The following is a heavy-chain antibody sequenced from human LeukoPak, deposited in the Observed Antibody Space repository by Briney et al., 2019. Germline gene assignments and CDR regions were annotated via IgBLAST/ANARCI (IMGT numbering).Heavy chain of an antibody. D-gene: IGHD3-22*01. J-gene: IGHJ4*02. V-gene: IGHV3-21*01. CDR1: GFTFSTYS. Sequence: GGSLRLSCAASGFTFSTYSMNWVRQAPGKGLEWVSSISGSSIYIYYADSVKGRFTISRDNAKNSLYLQMNSLRAEDTAVYYCARDPPYYDSSGYYYDYWGQGTLVAVSS. CDR3: ARDPPYYDSSGYYYDY. CDR2: ISGSSIYI.